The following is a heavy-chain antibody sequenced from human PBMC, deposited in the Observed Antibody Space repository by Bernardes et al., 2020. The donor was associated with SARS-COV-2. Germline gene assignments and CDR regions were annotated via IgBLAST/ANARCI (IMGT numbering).Heavy chain of an antibody. V-gene: IGHV4-39*01. Sequence: SETLSLTCNISGGSMRSPSYYWGWIRQSPGKGLEWIGTIYYNGKTYYNPSLESRLTLSADASLQQFSLKLSSVTAADTAHYYCAGHEGYNYGSGRGGDSWGQGTLVTVSS. CDR3: AGHEGYNYGSGRGGDS. CDR1: GGSMRSPSYY. J-gene: IGHJ5*01. D-gene: IGHD3-10*01. CDR2: IYYNGKT.